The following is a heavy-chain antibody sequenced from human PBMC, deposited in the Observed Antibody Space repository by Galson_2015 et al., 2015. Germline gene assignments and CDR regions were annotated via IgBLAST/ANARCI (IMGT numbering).Heavy chain of an antibody. CDR3: AKETLDYGAFDI. CDR1: GFTFDDYA. V-gene: IGHV3-9*01. D-gene: IGHD4-17*01. Sequence: SLRLSCAASGFTFDDYAMHWVRQAPGKGLEWVSGISWNSGSIGYADSVKGRFTISRDNAKNSLYLQMNSLRAEDTALYYCAKETLDYGAFDIWGQGTMVTVSS. CDR2: ISWNSGSI. J-gene: IGHJ3*02.